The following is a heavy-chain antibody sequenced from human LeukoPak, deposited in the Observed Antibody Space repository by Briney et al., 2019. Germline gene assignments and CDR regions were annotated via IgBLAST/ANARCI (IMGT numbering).Heavy chain of an antibody. CDR3: ARGTFYDSSGYCDY. V-gene: IGHV4-31*03. CDR2: IYYSGST. CDR1: GGSIGSGGYY. D-gene: IGHD3-22*01. Sequence: PSETLSLTCTVSGGSIGSGGYYWSWIRQHPGKGLEWIGYIYYSGSTYYNPSLKSRVTISVDTSKNQFSLKLSSVTAADTAVYYCARGTFYDSSGYCDYWGQGTLVTVSS. J-gene: IGHJ4*02.